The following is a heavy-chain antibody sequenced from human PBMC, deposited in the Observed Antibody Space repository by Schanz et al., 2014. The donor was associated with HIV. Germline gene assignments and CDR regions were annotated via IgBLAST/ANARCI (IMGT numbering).Heavy chain of an antibody. CDR2: MYYGSGT. Sequence: QVQLQESGPGLVKPSETLSLTCSVSGDSISNTTHYWGWIRQPPGKGLEWIGYMYYGSGTNYNPTLKNRVTILGDTSKNQFSLKLTSLTAADTAVYYCVVGHNHDFWGQGTLVAVSS. V-gene: IGHV4-61*01. D-gene: IGHD1-1*01. CDR3: VVGHNHDF. J-gene: IGHJ4*02. CDR1: GDSISNTTHY.